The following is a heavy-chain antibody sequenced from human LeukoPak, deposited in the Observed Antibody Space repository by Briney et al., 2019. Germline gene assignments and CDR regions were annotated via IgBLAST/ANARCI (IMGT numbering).Heavy chain of an antibody. CDR1: GGTFSSYA. Sequence: GASVKVSCKASGGTFSSYAISWVRQAPGQGLEWMGGIIPIFGTANYAQKFQGRVTITTDESTSTAYMELSSLRSEDTAVYYCARGTIQLWLRWYYMDVWGKGTTVTVSS. V-gene: IGHV1-69*05. D-gene: IGHD5-18*01. CDR2: IIPIFGTA. CDR3: ARGTIQLWLRWYYMDV. J-gene: IGHJ6*03.